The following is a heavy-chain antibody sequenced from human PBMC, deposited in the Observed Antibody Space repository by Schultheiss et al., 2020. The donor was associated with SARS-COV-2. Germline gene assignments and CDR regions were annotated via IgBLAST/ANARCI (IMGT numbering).Heavy chain of an antibody. CDR3: ARDLDCSGGNCYSRNYYYYGMNV. CDR2: IIPIFGTA. D-gene: IGHD2-15*01. V-gene: IGHV1-69*13. Sequence: SVKVSCKASGGTFSSYAISWVRQAPGQGLEWMGGIIPIFGTANYAQKFQGRVTITADESTSTAYMELSSLRSEDTAVYYCARDLDCSGGNCYSRNYYYYGMNVWGQGTTVTVSS. J-gene: IGHJ6*02. CDR1: GGTFSSYA.